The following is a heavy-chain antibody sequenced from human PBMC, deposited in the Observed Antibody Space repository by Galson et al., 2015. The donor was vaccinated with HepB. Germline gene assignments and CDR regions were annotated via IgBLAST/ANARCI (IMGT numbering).Heavy chain of an antibody. CDR3: ARGYQVMYKYYYCMDV. D-gene: IGHD2-8*02. CDR2: IHPKSGVS. Sequence: SVKVSCKASGYTFTGYYMHWVRQAPGEGLEWMGRIHPKSGVSHYAQKFQGRVTMTRDTAIDTAYMELSDLTSADTAVYFCARGYQVMYKYYYCMDVWGKGTTVTV. CDR1: GYTFTGYY. V-gene: IGHV1-2*06. J-gene: IGHJ6*03.